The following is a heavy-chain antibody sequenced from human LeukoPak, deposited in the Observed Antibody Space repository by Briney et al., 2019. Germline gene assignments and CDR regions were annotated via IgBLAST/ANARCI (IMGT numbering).Heavy chain of an antibody. CDR3: ATAPGWYCSSSSCSNGAFDI. J-gene: IGHJ3*02. Sequence: ASVKVSCKASGYTFTGYYMHWVRQAPGQGLEWMGIINPSGGSTSYAQKFQGRVTMTRGTSTSTVYMELRSLRSDDTAAYYCATAPGWYCSSSSCSNGAFDIWGQGTMVTVSS. CDR1: GYTFTGYY. V-gene: IGHV1-46*01. D-gene: IGHD2-2*01. CDR2: INPSGGST.